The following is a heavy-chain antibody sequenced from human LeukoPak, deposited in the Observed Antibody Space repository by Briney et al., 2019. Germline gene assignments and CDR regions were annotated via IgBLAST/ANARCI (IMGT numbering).Heavy chain of an antibody. CDR2: INPNSGGT. CDR3: ARLAYCGGDCYSRLSYFQH. D-gene: IGHD2-21*02. CDR1: GYTFTGYY. J-gene: IGHJ1*01. V-gene: IGHV1-2*06. Sequence: ASVKVSCKASGYTFTGYYMHWVRQAPGQGLEWMRRINPNSGGTNYAQKFQGRVTMTRDTSISTAYMELSRLRSDDTAVYYCARLAYCGGDCYSRLSYFQHWGQGTLVTVSS.